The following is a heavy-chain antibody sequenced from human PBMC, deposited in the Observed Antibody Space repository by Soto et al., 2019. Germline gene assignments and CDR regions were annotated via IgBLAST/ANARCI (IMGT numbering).Heavy chain of an antibody. CDR2: SGGDDDTT. D-gene: IGHD3-9*01. J-gene: IGHJ4*02. V-gene: IGHV3-23*01. CDR3: AKDRYFDSYYFDY. CDR1: GFTFSSYS. Sequence: PGGSLRLSCAASGFTFSSYSMSWVRQAPGKGLEWVSGFRSGGDDDTTYYADSVRRRFTISRDNSKNTVFLQMNSLTTEDTAIYYCAKDRYFDSYYFDYWGQGTRVTVSS.